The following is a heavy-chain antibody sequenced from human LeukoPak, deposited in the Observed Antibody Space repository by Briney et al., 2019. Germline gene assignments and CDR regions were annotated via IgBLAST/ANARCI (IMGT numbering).Heavy chain of an antibody. Sequence: SETLSLTCTVSGGSISSHYWSWIRQPPGKGLEWFGYIYYSGSTNYNPSLKSRVTISVDTSKNQFSLKLSSVTAADTAVYYCARDPPEKGGAFDIWGQGTMVTVSS. V-gene: IGHV4-59*11. CDR1: GGSISSHY. CDR3: ARDPPEKGGAFDI. J-gene: IGHJ3*02. CDR2: IYYSGST.